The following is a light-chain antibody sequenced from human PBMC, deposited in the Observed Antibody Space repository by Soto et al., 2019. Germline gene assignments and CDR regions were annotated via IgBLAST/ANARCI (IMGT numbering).Light chain of an antibody. CDR2: GAS. CDR1: QSVNSN. Sequence: EIVMTQSPATLSVSPGERATLSCRASQSVNSNLAWYQQRPGQAPRLLMYGASTRATGIPARFSGSGSGTEFNLTISSLQSEDFAVYYCQQYNNWYTFGQGTKLEIK. J-gene: IGKJ2*01. CDR3: QQYNNWYT. V-gene: IGKV3-15*01.